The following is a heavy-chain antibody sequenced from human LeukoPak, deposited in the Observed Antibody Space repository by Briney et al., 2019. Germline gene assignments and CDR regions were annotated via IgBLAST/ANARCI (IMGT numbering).Heavy chain of an antibody. Sequence: GRSLRLSCAASGFTFSSYGMHWVRQAPGKGLEWVAVIWYDGSNKYYADSVKGRFTISRDNSKNTLYLQMNSLRAEDTAVYYCARESAVAGNRYYYYGMDVWGQGTTVTVSS. CDR2: IWYDGSNK. CDR1: GFTFSSYG. J-gene: IGHJ6*02. CDR3: ARESAVAGNRYYYYGMDV. V-gene: IGHV3-33*01. D-gene: IGHD6-19*01.